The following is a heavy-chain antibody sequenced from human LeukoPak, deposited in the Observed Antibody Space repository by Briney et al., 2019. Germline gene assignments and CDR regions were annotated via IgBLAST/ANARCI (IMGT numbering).Heavy chain of an antibody. D-gene: IGHD6-19*01. J-gene: IGHJ4*02. V-gene: IGHV4-39*01. CDR2: IYYSGST. Sequence: PSETLSLTCTVSGGSISSSSYYWGWIRQPPGKGLDWIGRIYYSGSTYYNPSVTSRVTISGDTSKNQFSLKLSSVTAADTAVYYCARTLYSSGWCPFDYWGQGALVTVSS. CDR3: ARTLYSSGWCPFDY. CDR1: GGSISSSSYY.